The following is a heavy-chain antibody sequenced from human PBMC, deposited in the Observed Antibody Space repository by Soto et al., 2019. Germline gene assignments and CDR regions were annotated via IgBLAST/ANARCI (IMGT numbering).Heavy chain of an antibody. CDR3: AKDWRGTAMVYKWFDP. D-gene: IGHD5-18*01. CDR1: GFTFNNYA. J-gene: IGHJ5*02. Sequence: GGSLRLSCAASGFTFNNYAMSWVRQAPGKGLEWVSAISGSGDSTYYADSVKGRFTISRDNSNNRLYLQMNSLRAEDTAVYYCAKDWRGTAMVYKWFDPWGQGTLVTVSS. V-gene: IGHV3-23*01. CDR2: ISGSGDST.